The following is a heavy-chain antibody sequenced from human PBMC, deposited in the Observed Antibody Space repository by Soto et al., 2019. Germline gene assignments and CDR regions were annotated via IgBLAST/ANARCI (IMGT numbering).Heavy chain of an antibody. V-gene: IGHV3-53*01. Sequence: TWGSLRLSCAASGFTVISNYIIFFRHSPFKWLEWVSVIYSGGSTYYADSVKGRFTISRDNSKNTLYLQMNSLRAEDTAVYYCARGGAYYDILTGYYKRGNYYYYGMDVWGQGTTVTVSS. J-gene: IGHJ6*02. D-gene: IGHD3-9*01. CDR3: ARGGAYYDILTGYYKRGNYYYYGMDV. CDR1: GFTVISNY. CDR2: IYSGGST.